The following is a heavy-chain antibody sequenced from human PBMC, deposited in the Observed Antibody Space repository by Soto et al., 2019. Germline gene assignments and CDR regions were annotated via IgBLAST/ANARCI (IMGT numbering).Heavy chain of an antibody. CDR3: ARGQLVFSWFDP. CDR1: GGSISSGGYY. Sequence: PSETLSLTCTVSGGSISSGGYYWSWIRQHPGKGLEWIGYIYYSGSTYYNPSLKSRVTISVDTSKNQFSLKLSSVTAADTAVYYCARGQLVFSWFDPWGQGTLVTVSS. J-gene: IGHJ5*02. CDR2: IYYSGST. D-gene: IGHD6-13*01. V-gene: IGHV4-31*03.